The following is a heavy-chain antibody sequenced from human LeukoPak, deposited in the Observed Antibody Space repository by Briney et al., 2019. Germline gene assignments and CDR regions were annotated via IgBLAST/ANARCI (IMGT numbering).Heavy chain of an antibody. CDR2: IYYSGST. Sequence: SETLSLTCTVSGGSISSYYGGWIRRPPGRGRGWFGYIYYSGSTNYNPSLKSRVTISVDTSKNQFSLKLSSVTAADTAVYYCAGSRDGYNLAPFDPWGQGTLVTVSS. D-gene: IGHD5-24*01. V-gene: IGHV4-59*01. CDR3: AGSRDGYNLAPFDP. CDR1: GGSISSYY. J-gene: IGHJ5*02.